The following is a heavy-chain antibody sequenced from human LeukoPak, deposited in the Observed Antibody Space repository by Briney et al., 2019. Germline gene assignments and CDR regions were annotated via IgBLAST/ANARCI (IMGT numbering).Heavy chain of an antibody. J-gene: IGHJ4*02. CDR1: GGSISSYY. V-gene: IGHV4-59*01. CDR3: ARDSYDSSGYYVPFDY. D-gene: IGHD3-22*01. Sequence: TSETLSLTCTVSGGSISSYYWSWIRQLPGKGLEWIGYIYYSGSTNYNPSLKSRVTISVDTSKNQFSLKLSSVTAADTAVYYCARDSYDSSGYYVPFDYWGQGTLVTVSS. CDR2: IYYSGST.